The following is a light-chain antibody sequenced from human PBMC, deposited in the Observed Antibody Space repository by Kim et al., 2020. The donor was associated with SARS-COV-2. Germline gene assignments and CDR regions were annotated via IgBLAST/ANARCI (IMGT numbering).Light chain of an antibody. CDR3: QRYNSDVLLT. CDR2: AAS. V-gene: IGKV1-27*01. Sequence: DIQMTQSPSTLSASVGDRVTITCRASQGISNHLAWYQQKPGKGPQLLIYAASTLQSGVLSRFSGSGSGTDFTLSISSLQPEDVATYYCQRYNSDVLLTFGGGTKVDIK. CDR1: QGISNH. J-gene: IGKJ4*01.